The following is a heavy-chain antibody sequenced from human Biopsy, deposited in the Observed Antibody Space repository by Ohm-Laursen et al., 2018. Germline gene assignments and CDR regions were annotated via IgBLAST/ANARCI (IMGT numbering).Heavy chain of an antibody. J-gene: IGHJ4*02. V-gene: IGHV4-34*01. CDR2: INHSGRT. Sequence: SDTLSLTWTVYGESFNGYYWSWIRQTPGKGLEWIGEINHSGRTNYNPSLKSRVNISADKSNNQFSLKLTSVTSADTAVYFCGNEVHGRDYWGLGALVTVSS. D-gene: IGHD2-15*01. CDR3: GNEVHGRDY. CDR1: GESFNGYY.